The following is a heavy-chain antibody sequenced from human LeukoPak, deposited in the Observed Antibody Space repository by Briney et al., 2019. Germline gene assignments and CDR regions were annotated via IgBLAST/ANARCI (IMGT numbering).Heavy chain of an antibody. V-gene: IGHV3-30*02. CDR3: AKADENYYYYYYLDV. Sequence: GGSLRLSCGVSGFTFSSYGMHWVRQAPGKGLEWVAYIRYDGSNRHYADSVKGRFTISRDNSKNTLYLQMNSLRVEDTAVYYCAKADENYYYYYYLDVWGKGTTVTVSS. CDR1: GFTFSSYG. J-gene: IGHJ6*03. CDR2: IRYDGSNR.